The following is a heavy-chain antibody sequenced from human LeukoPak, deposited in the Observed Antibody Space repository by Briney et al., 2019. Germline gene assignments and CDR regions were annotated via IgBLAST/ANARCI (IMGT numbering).Heavy chain of an antibody. CDR2: IRSKANSYAT. D-gene: IGHD3-10*01. CDR3: TSMVRGVH. V-gene: IGHV3-73*01. J-gene: IGHJ4*02. Sequence: PGRSLRLSCAASGFTFSGSAMHWVRQASGKGLEWVGRIRSKANSYATAYAASVKGRFTISRDDSKNTVYLQMNSLKTEDTAVYYCTSMVRGVHWGQGTLVTVSS. CDR1: GFTFSGSA.